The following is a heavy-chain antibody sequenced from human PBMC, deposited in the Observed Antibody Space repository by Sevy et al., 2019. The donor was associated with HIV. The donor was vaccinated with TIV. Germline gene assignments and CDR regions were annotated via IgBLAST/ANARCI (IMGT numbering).Heavy chain of an antibody. CDR2: FDPEDGET. D-gene: IGHD3-22*01. V-gene: IGHV1-24*01. CDR1: GYTLTKLS. CDR3: ATTKDYYENSGCPFDY. Sequence: ASLNVSCKVSGYTLTKLSMHWVRQAPGKGLEWMGSFDPEDGETLYAQKLQGRVIMTEDTSTDTAYMEVNSLRSEDTAVYYCATTKDYYENSGCPFDYWGQGTLVTVSS. J-gene: IGHJ4*02.